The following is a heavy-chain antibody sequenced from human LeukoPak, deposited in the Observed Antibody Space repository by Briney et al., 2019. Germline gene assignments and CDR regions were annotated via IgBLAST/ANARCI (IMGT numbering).Heavy chain of an antibody. CDR2: IYYSGST. Sequence: PSETLSPTCTVSGGSISSYYWSWIRQTPGKGLEWIGYIYYSGSTNYNPSLKSRVTISVDTSKNQFSLKLSSVTAADTAVYYCARHPYYRIAAGYYFDYWGQGTLVTVSS. CDR1: GGSISSYY. D-gene: IGHD3-10*01. CDR3: ARHPYYRIAAGYYFDY. J-gene: IGHJ4*02. V-gene: IGHV4-59*08.